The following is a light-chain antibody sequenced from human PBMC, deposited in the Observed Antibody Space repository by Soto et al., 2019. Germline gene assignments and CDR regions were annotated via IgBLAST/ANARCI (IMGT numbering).Light chain of an antibody. V-gene: IGKV1-9*01. Sequence: IRGTQWRASLSSSLVDIVTITCRASQGIDSYLAWYQQRPGQVPQLLIYETSILQSGVSSRFSGSGSGTDFTLTISSLQAEDFATYYCQQTSSYPSTFGGGTKVDIK. CDR1: QGIDSY. CDR2: ETS. J-gene: IGKJ4*01. CDR3: QQTSSYPST.